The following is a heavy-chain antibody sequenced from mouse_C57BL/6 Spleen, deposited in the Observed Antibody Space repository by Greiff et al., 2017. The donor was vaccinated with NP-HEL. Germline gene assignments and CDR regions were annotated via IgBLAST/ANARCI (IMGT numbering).Heavy chain of an antibody. CDR1: GFTFSDYE. Sequence: EVQLVESGGGLVKPGGSLKLSCAASGFTFSDYEMHWVRQAPEKGLEWVAYISSGSSTIYYADTVKGRFTISRDNAKNTLFLQMTSLRSEDTAMYYCAREGIWGQGTSVTVSS. CDR2: ISSGSSTI. V-gene: IGHV5-17*01. J-gene: IGHJ4*01. CDR3: AREGI.